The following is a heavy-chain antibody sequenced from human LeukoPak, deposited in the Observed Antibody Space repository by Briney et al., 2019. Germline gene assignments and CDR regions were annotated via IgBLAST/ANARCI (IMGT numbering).Heavy chain of an antibody. Sequence: GGSLRLSCAASGFAFSSFAMTWVRQAPGKGLEWVSAISGPGVTTYYTDSVRGRLTITRDNSGNTLYLEMNSLRVEDTAAYYCAKGYWLRFYFDAWGQGTLVTVSS. J-gene: IGHJ4*02. CDR2: ISGPGVTT. CDR3: AKGYWLRFYFDA. V-gene: IGHV3-23*01. CDR1: GFAFSSFA. D-gene: IGHD5-12*01.